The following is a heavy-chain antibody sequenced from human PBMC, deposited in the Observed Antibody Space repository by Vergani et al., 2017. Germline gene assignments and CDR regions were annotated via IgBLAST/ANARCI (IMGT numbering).Heavy chain of an antibody. CDR3: ARDGLAAAGKVYYYGMDV. CDR1: GGSFTTYA. CDR2: IMPVYAIA. J-gene: IGHJ6*02. D-gene: IGHD6-13*01. Sequence: QVQLVQSEAEVRKPGSSVKVSCKASGGSFTTYAFSWVRQAPGQGPEWMGGIMPVYAIANSAQKFQDRVTITADQSTNTVYMELSRLTSKDTAVYYCARDGLAAAGKVYYYGMDVWGQGTTVTVSS. V-gene: IGHV1-69*17.